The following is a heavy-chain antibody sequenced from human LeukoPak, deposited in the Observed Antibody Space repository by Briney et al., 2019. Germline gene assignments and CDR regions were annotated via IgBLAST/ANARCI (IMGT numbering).Heavy chain of an antibody. CDR1: GYTFTSYG. D-gene: IGHD3-9*01. CDR3: ARGTYYAILTGFRTHRPFDY. V-gene: IGHV1-18*01. J-gene: IGHJ4*02. Sequence: ASVKVSCKASGYTFTSYGINWVRQAPGQGLEWMGLSSAYNGNSNYAQKLQGRVTMTTDTSTSTAYMELRSLRSDDTAFYYCARGTYYAILTGFRTHRPFDYWGQGTLVTVSS. CDR2: SSAYNGNS.